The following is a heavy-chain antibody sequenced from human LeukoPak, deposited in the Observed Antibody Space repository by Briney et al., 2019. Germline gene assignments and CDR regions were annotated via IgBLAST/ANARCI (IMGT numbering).Heavy chain of an antibody. J-gene: IGHJ4*02. CDR2: ISSGSSYI. V-gene: IGHV3-21*04. D-gene: IGHD6-19*01. Sequence: GGSLRLSCAASGFTFSSYSMNWVRQAPGKGLEWVSSISSGSSYIYYADSMKGRFTISRDNAKNSLYLQMNSLRAEDTALYYCAKADSSGWLYYFDYWGQGTLVTVSS. CDR1: GFTFSSYS. CDR3: AKADSSGWLYYFDY.